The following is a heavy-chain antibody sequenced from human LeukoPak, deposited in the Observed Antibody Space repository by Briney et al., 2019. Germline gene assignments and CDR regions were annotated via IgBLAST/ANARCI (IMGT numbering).Heavy chain of an antibody. D-gene: IGHD3-22*01. Sequence: GGSLRLSCAASGFTFSSYWMHWVRQAPGKGLVWVSRLNGDGSTTSYADSVKGRFTISRDNAKNSLYLQMNSLRAEDTAVYYCATPLDYYDSSGYHQGGDWGQGTLVTVSS. CDR1: GFTFSSYW. V-gene: IGHV3-74*01. CDR3: ATPLDYYDSSGYHQGGD. CDR2: LNGDGSTT. J-gene: IGHJ4*02.